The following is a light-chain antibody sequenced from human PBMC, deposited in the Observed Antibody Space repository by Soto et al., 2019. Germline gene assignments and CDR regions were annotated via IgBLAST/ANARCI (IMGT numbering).Light chain of an antibody. CDR3: CSFASSSTYV. CDR1: SSDVGSYNL. Sequence: QSTPTQPASVSGSPGQSITISCTGTSSDVGSYNLVSWYQQHPGKAPKLVIYEGTKRPSGVSDRFSGSRSGNTASLTISGLQAEDEADYDCCSFASSSTYVFGAVTKVTV. CDR2: EGT. J-gene: IGLJ1*01. V-gene: IGLV2-23*01.